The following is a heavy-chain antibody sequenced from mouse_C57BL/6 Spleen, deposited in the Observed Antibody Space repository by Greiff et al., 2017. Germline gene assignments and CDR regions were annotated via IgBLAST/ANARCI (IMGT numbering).Heavy chain of an antibody. CDR2: ISYDGSN. D-gene: IGHD4-1*01. J-gene: IGHJ2*01. Sequence: EVKLQESGPGLVKPSQSLSLTCSVTGYSITSGYYWNWIRQFPGNKLEWMGYISYDGSNNYNPSLKNRISITRDTSKNQFFLKLNSVTTEDTATYYCARDRWEAYYFDYWGQGTTLTVSS. CDR3: ARDRWEAYYFDY. CDR1: GYSITSGYY. V-gene: IGHV3-6*01.